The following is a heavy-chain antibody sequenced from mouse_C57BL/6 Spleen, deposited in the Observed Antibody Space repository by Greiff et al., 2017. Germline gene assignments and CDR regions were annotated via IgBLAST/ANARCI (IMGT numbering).Heavy chain of an antibody. D-gene: IGHD4-1*01. V-gene: IGHV1-22*01. J-gene: IGHJ2*01. CDR1: GYTFTDYN. CDR2: INPNNGGT. Sequence: EVQLQQSGPELVKPGASVKMSCKASGYTFTDYNMHWVKQSHGKSLEWIGYINPNNGGTSYNQKFKGKATLTVDKSSSTAYMELRSLTSEDSAVYYCATNWTWKDYWGQGTTLTVSS. CDR3: ATNWTWKDY.